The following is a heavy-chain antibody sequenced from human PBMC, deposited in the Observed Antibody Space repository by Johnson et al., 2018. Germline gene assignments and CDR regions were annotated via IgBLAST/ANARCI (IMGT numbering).Heavy chain of an antibody. CDR2: IYYRGST. CDR3: ASLGVVTATPRGGGACDS. Sequence: QVQLQESGPGLVKPSETLSLTCTVSGGSISSSSYYWGWIRQPPGKGLEWIGSIYYRGSTYYNPSLKSRVTISVATSKNQFSLELSSVTAAATAGYDCASLGVVTATPRGGGACDSWGQGTMVTVSS. V-gene: IGHV4-39*07. J-gene: IGHJ3*02. CDR1: GGSISSSSYY. D-gene: IGHD2-21*02.